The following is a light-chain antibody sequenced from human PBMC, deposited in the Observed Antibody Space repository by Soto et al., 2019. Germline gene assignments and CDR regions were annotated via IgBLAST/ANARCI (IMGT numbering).Light chain of an antibody. V-gene: IGKV3-11*01. CDR1: QSVNSY. CDR2: DAS. CDR3: QQRSNWPLT. Sequence: EIVLTQSPATLSLSPGERATLSCRASQSVNSYLAWYQQKPGQAPRLLIYDASNRATGILTRFSGSGSGTDFTLTISSLEPEDFAVYYCQQRSNWPLTFGGGTKVEIK. J-gene: IGKJ4*01.